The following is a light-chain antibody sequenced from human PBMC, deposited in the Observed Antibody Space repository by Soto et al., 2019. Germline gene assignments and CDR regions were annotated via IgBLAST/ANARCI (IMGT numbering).Light chain of an antibody. V-gene: IGKV3-20*01. CDR3: QQYATSPWT. CDR2: GAS. Sequence: EIVLTQSPGTLSLSPGERATLSCRASQSVPRSYLAWYQQKPGQAPRLLIYGASSRATGIPDRFSGSGSGTDFTLTISRLEPEDFILYYCQQYATSPWTFGQGTKVDIK. J-gene: IGKJ1*01. CDR1: QSVPRSY.